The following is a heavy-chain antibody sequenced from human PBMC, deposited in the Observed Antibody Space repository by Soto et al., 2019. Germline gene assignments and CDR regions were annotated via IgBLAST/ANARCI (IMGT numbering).Heavy chain of an antibody. J-gene: IGHJ5*02. CDR2: IYHSGRT. V-gene: IGHV4-59*01. D-gene: IGHD3-10*01. Sequence: SETLSLTCTVSGVSITTYYWTWLRQPPGRGLEWIGYIYHSGRTNCNPSLKSRVTMPVDTSKNQFSLKLSSVTAADTAVYYCARDLTIGGFFDPWGQGTLVTVS. CDR3: ARDLTIGGFFDP. CDR1: GVSITTYY.